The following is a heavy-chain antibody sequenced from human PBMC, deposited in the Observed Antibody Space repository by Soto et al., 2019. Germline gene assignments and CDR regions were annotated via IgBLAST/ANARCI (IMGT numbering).Heavy chain of an antibody. Sequence: QVQLQESGPGLVKPSETLSLTCTVSGGSISSYYWSWIRQPAGKGLEWIGRIYTSGSTNYNPSLTSRVTMSVDTSNNHFSQKLCSVTAADTAVYYCARDRVVVVPSATENDYYYGMDVWGQGTTVTVSS. V-gene: IGHV4-4*07. CDR1: GGSISSYY. D-gene: IGHD2-2*01. J-gene: IGHJ6*02. CDR3: ARDRVVVVPSATENDYYYGMDV. CDR2: IYTSGST.